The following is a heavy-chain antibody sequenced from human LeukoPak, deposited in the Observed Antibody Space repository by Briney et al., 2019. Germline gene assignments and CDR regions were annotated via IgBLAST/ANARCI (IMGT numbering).Heavy chain of an antibody. CDR3: ATTWGRTTVTPFDY. D-gene: IGHD4-17*01. J-gene: IGHJ4*02. CDR2: FDPEDGET. CDR1: GYTLTELS. V-gene: IGHV1-24*01. Sequence: GASVTVSCKVSGYTLTELSMHWVRQAPGKGLEWMGGFDPEDGETIYAQKFQGRVTMTEDTSTDTAYMELSSLRSEDTAVYYCATTWGRTTVTPFDYWGQGTLVTVSS.